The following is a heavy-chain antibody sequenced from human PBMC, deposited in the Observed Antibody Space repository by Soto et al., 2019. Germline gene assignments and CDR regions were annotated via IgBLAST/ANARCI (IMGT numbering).Heavy chain of an antibody. Sequence: QVQLVQSGAEVKKPGSSVKVSCKASGGTFSSYSINWVRQAPGQGLEWMGEIIPIFGTANYAQQFQGRVTITADESTSTAYMELSSLRSEDPAVYYGARDGGRHAGGIAYWGQGTLVTVSS. CDR1: GGTFSSYS. D-gene: IGHD1-26*01. CDR3: ARDGGRHAGGIAY. CDR2: IIPIFGTA. V-gene: IGHV1-69*01. J-gene: IGHJ4*02.